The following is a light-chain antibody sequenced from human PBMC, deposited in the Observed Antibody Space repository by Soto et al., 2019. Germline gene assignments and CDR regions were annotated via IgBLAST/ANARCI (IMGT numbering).Light chain of an antibody. Sequence: AILLTQSASTLSVSFGDRVTITWRASQAIDSSFAWYQQKPGKAPKLLIYDASSLQSGVPSRFSGSGYGTDFNLTISSLQTEDFATYYCQQHHDYPITFGQGTRVEIK. CDR2: DAS. V-gene: IGKV1D-13*01. J-gene: IGKJ5*01. CDR3: QQHHDYPIT. CDR1: QAIDSS.